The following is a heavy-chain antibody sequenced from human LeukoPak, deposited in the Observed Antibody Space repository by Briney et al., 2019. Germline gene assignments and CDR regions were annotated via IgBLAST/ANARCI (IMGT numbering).Heavy chain of an antibody. CDR3: ARLGGLRYDAFDI. Sequence: PSETLSLTCTVSGGSISLHFWTWIRQPAGKGLEWIGRIYSSGSTNYNPSLKSRVTMSIDTFKNQFSLKLRSVTAADTAVYYCARLGGLRYDAFDIWGQGTMVTVSS. D-gene: IGHD3-9*01. J-gene: IGHJ3*02. V-gene: IGHV4-4*07. CDR2: IYSSGST. CDR1: GGSISLHF.